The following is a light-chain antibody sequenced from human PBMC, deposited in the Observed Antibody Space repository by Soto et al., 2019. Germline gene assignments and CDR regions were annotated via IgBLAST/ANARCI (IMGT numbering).Light chain of an antibody. CDR1: CSDVGGYNY. J-gene: IGLJ1*01. CDR2: EVS. V-gene: IGLV2-14*01. CDR3: SSYTSSSTYV. Sequence: QSALTQPASVSGSPGQSITISCTGTCSDVGGYNYVSWYQQHPGKAPKLMIYEVSNRPSGVSNRFSGSKSGNTASLTISGLQAEDEADYYCSSYTSSSTYVFGTGTKVTVL.